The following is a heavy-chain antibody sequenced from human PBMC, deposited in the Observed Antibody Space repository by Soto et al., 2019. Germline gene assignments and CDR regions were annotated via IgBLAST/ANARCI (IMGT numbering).Heavy chain of an antibody. CDR2: ISWNSGSI. J-gene: IGHJ4*02. V-gene: IGHV3-9*01. Sequence: EVQLVESGGGLVQPGRSLRLSCAASGFTIDNYAMHGVRQAPGKGLEWVSGISWNSGSIGYADSVKGRFTISRDNAKNSLYLQMNSLRAEDTALYYCAKGRSGTFDYWGQGTLVTVSS. D-gene: IGHD1-26*01. CDR3: AKGRSGTFDY. CDR1: GFTIDNYA.